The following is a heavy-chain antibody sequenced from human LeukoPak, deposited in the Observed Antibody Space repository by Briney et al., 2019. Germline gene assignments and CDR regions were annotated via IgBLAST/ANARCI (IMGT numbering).Heavy chain of an antibody. CDR2: ISGSGGST. Sequence: LPGGPLRLSCGASGFIFSANALTWVRQAPGKGLEWVSAISGSGGSTYYADSVKGRFTISRDNSKNTLYLQMNSLRAEDTAVYYCAKDYYFDYWGQGTLVTVSS. J-gene: IGHJ4*02. V-gene: IGHV3-23*01. CDR1: GFIFSANA. CDR3: AKDYYFDY.